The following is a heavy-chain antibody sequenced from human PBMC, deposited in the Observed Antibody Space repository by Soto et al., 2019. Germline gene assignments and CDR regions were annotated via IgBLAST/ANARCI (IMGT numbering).Heavy chain of an antibody. CDR1: GYTFTSYG. V-gene: IGHV1-18*01. CDR2: ISAYNGNT. CDR3: ATERPYYYYGMDV. J-gene: IGHJ6*02. Sequence: GASVKVSCKASGYTFTSYGISWVRQAPGQGLEWMGWISAYNGNTNYAQKLQGRVTMTTDTSTSTAYMELRSLSSDDTAVYYCATERPYYYYGMDVWGQGTTVTVSS.